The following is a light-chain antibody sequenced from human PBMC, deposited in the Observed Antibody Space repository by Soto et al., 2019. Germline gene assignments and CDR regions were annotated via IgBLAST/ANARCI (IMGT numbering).Light chain of an antibody. CDR1: QAVPNN. CDR2: EES. CDR3: QQVKTYPRT. J-gene: IGKJ4*01. Sequence: DIHLTQSPSFLSASVGDRVTITCRPSQAVPNNMAWYQQKPGKPPKLLIYEESTLDSGVPSRFSGRKSGTQFTLTLDSLQPEDFATYYCQQVKTYPRTFGGGTKVEIK. V-gene: IGKV1-9*01.